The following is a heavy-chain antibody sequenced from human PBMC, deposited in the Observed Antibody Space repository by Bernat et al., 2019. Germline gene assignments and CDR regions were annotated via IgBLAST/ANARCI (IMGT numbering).Heavy chain of an antibody. CDR3: ARDNNGSSHYDQFDY. J-gene: IGHJ4*02. D-gene: IGHD3-22*01. CDR2: IWSDGNNK. V-gene: IGHV3-33*01. CDR1: GFTFTTYG. Sequence: QVQRVESGGGVVQPGTSLTLSYATSGFTFTTYGIHWVRQAPGKGLEWVAVIWSDGNNKYYVDSVKGRFTISRDNSESTVYLQMNSLRAEDTDVYYCARDNNGSSHYDQFDYWGQGTLVTVSS.